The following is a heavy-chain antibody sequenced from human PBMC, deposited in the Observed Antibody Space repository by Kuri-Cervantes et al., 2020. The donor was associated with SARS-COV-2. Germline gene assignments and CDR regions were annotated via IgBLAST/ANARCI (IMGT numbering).Heavy chain of an antibody. CDR1: GYSFTSYW. CDR2: IDPSDSYT. CDR3: ARLPTTVVTPNYYYGMDV. V-gene: IGHV5-10-1*01. D-gene: IGHD4-23*01. J-gene: IGHJ6*02. Sequence: KVSCKGSGYSFTSYWISWVRQMPGKGLEWMGRIDPSDSYTNYSPSFQGHVTIPADKSISTAYLQWSSLKASDTAMYYCARLPTTVVTPNYYYGMDVWGQGTTVTVSS.